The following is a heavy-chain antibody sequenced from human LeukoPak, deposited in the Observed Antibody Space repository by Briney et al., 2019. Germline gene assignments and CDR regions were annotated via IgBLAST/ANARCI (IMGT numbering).Heavy chain of an antibody. Sequence: GGSLRLSCVASGFTFSTYWMNWVRQAPGKGLERVGTISPDGSDKYYVDSVKGRFTISRDNAKTSLYLQINSLRADDTALYFCARGIVVVVGASDHFDYRGQGTLITVSS. V-gene: IGHV3-7*01. D-gene: IGHD2-15*01. CDR1: GFTFSTYW. CDR3: ARGIVVVVGASDHFDY. CDR2: ISPDGSDK. J-gene: IGHJ4*02.